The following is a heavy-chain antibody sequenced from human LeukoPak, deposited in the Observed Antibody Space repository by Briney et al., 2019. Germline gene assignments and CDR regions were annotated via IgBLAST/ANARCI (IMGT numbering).Heavy chain of an antibody. CDR1: EFTFSSYW. J-gene: IGHJ3*01. Sequence: GGSLRLSCAASEFTFSSYWMSWVRQAPGKGLEWVANIKRGGSEKYYVDSVKGRFTISRDNVKKSLHLQMNSLRAEDTALYYCGRVASYRDGDAFDVWGQGTMVTVSS. V-gene: IGHV3-7*04. CDR2: IKRGGSEK. CDR3: GRVASYRDGDAFDV. D-gene: IGHD1-14*01.